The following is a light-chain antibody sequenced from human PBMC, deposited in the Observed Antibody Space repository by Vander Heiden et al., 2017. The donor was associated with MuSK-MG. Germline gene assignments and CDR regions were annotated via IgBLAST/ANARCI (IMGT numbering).Light chain of an antibody. CDR3: HRFYSSPLT. V-gene: IGKV4-1*01. CDR2: WAS. CDR1: QNILYTPNNKNY. J-gene: IGKJ4*01. Sequence: IVMTQSPASLAVSLGETATINCKSSQNILYTPNNKNYLTWYQQKPGQPPKLLIYWASTRESGVPDRFIGSGSGTDFTLTISSLQAEDVAVYYCHRFYSSPLTFGGGTRVEIK.